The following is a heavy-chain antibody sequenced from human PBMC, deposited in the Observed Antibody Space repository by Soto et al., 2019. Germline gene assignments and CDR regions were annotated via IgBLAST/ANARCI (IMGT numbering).Heavy chain of an antibody. V-gene: IGHV3-9*02. CDR1: GFTSGDYA. CDR3: AKDRSSGSPYYGMDF. D-gene: IGHD3-10*01. J-gene: IGHJ6*02. Sequence: GGSLRLSCAASGFTSGDYAMHWVRQVPGKGLEWVSGFKWNSGDVGYADSVKGRFTISRGNAKNSLYLQMNSLRPEDTAVYYCAKDRSSGSPYYGMDFWGQGTMVTVSS. CDR2: FKWNSGDV.